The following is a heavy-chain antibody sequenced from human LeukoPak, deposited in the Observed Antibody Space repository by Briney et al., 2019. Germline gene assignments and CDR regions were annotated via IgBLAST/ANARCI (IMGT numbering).Heavy chain of an antibody. CDR3: ARAMWGSYYFDY. D-gene: IGHD3-16*01. V-gene: IGHV1-2*02. CDR2: INPNSGGT. CDR1: GYSFTGYY. Sequence: ASVKVSCKASGYSFTGYYIHWVRQAPGQGLEWMGWINPNSGGTNYAQKFQGRVTMTRDTSISTAYMELSSLRSEDTAVYYCARAMWGSYYFDYWGQGTLVTVSS. J-gene: IGHJ4*02.